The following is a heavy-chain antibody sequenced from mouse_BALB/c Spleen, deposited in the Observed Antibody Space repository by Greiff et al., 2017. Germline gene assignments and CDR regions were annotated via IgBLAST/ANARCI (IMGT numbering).Heavy chain of an antibody. V-gene: IGHV5-17*02. D-gene: IGHD2-12*01. CDR1: GFTFSSFG. Sequence: EVQLQESGGGLVQPGGSRKLSCAASGFTFSSFGMHWVRQAPEKGLEWVAYISSGSSTIYYADTVKGRFTISRDNPKNTLFLQMTSLRSEDTAMYYCARSVSYHYAMDYWGQGTSVTVSS. J-gene: IGHJ4*01. CDR3: ARSVSYHYAMDY. CDR2: ISSGSSTI.